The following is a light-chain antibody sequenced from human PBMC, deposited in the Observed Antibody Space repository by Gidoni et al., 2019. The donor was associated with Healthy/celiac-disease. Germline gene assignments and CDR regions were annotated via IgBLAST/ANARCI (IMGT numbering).Light chain of an antibody. J-gene: IGKJ5*01. V-gene: IGKV1-39*01. CDR3: QQSYSTPST. CDR2: AAS. Sequence: DSQMTQSPSSLSASVGDRVTITCRASQSISSYLNWYQQKPGKAPKLLIYAASSLQSGVPSRFSGSGSGTDCTLTISSLQPEDFATYYCQQSYSTPSTFGQGTRLEIK. CDR1: QSISSY.